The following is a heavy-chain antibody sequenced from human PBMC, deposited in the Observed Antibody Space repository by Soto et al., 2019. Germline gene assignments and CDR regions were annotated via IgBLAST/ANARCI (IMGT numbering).Heavy chain of an antibody. CDR3: ARDRITIFGGDYYYYGMDV. Sequence: GWSLRVDCASSGFTVISNYMRWVRQAPGKGLEWVSLIYSGGGTYFADSVKGRFTISRDNSKNTLYLQMNSLRAEDTAIYYCARDRITIFGGDYYYYGMDVWGQGTTVTVSS. CDR1: GFTVISNY. CDR2: IYSGGGT. V-gene: IGHV3-53*01. J-gene: IGHJ6*02. D-gene: IGHD3-3*01.